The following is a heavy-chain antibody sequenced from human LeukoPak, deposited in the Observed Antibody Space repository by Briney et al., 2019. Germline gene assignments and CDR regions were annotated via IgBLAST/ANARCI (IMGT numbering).Heavy chain of an antibody. CDR1: GLTFSSHW. Sequence: GGSLRLSCAASGLTFSSHWMHWVRQAPGKGPVWVSRITNDGSSTTYADSVKGRFTISRDNSKNTLHLQMNSLRAEDTAVYYCARDPLDYGDYMYDYGMDVWGQGTTVTVSS. CDR2: ITNDGSST. V-gene: IGHV3-74*01. J-gene: IGHJ6*02. D-gene: IGHD4-17*01. CDR3: ARDPLDYGDYMYDYGMDV.